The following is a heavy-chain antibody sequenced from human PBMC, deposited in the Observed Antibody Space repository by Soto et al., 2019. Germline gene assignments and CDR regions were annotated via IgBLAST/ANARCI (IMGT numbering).Heavy chain of an antibody. CDR3: VTALGPTTGLDY. V-gene: IGHV4-39*01. J-gene: IGHJ4*02. D-gene: IGHD1-26*01. CDR2: IQNSGNT. CDR1: GGSITSSSYF. Sequence: QLQLQESGPGLVKPSETLSLTCAVSGGSITSSSYFWGWIRQPPGMGLEWIASIQNSGNTYYNPSLKSRVTISVNTSKNQFSLKVTSVTAADTAVYFCVTALGPTTGLDYWGPGTLVTVSS.